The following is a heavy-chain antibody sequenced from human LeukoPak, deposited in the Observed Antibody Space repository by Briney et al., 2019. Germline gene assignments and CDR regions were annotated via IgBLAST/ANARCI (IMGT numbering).Heavy chain of an antibody. V-gene: IGHV4-39*01. CDR1: GGSISSSSYY. D-gene: IGHD5-24*01. CDR2: IYYSGST. CDR3: ARGDGGYNFYY. J-gene: IGHJ4*02. Sequence: SETLSLTCTVSGGSISSSSYYWGWIRQPPGKGLEWIGSIYYSGSTYYNPSLKSRVTISVDTSKNQFSLKLSSVTAADTAVYYCARGDGGYNFYYWGQGTLVTVSS.